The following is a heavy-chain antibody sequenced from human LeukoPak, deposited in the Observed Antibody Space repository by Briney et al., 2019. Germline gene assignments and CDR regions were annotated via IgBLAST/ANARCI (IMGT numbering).Heavy chain of an antibody. D-gene: IGHD2-21*02. J-gene: IGHJ4*02. CDR1: GFTFSSYS. CDR2: IFSDDNT. CDR3: ATLRWGQVDY. Sequence: GGSLRLSCAASGFTFSSYSVSWVRQAPGKGLEWVSVIFSDDNTYYADSVKGRFTISRDISKNTVYLQMNSLRAEDTAVYYCATLRWGQVDYWGQGSLVTVSS. V-gene: IGHV3-53*01.